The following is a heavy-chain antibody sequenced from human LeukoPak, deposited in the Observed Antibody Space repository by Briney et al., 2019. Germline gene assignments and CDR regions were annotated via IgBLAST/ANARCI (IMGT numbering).Heavy chain of an antibody. CDR3: ADLGTTYYYDRSTY. CDR2: ITGGGSDT. Sequence: GGSLRLSCAASGFTFSSYAMSWVRQAPGKGLEWVSAITGGGSDTFHADSVKGRFTISRDNSKNTLFLQMTGLRAEDTAVYYCADLGTTYYYDRSTYWGQGTLVAVSS. V-gene: IGHV3-23*01. J-gene: IGHJ4*02. CDR1: GFTFSSYA. D-gene: IGHD3-22*01.